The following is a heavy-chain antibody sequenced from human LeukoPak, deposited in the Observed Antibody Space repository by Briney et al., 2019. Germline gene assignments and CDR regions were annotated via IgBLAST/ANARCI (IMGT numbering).Heavy chain of an antibody. V-gene: IGHV4-59*01. CDR3: ARYYYDFWSGSLYYYYYYMDV. Sequence: SETLSLTCTVSGGSISSYYWSWIRQPPGKGLEWIGYIYYSGSTNYNPSLKSRVTISVDTSKNQFSLKLSSVTAADTAVYYCARYYYDFWSGSLYYYYYYMDVWGKGTTVTVSS. J-gene: IGHJ6*03. D-gene: IGHD3-3*01. CDR2: IYYSGST. CDR1: GGSISSYY.